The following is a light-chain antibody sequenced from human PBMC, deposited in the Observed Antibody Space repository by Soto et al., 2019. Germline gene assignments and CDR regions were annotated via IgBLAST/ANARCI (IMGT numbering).Light chain of an antibody. CDR2: ATS. V-gene: IGKV3-20*01. Sequence: EVVLTQSPGTLSLSPGERATLSCRASQSIARSYLVWYQQRPGQAPRLLIYATSSRATGIPDRFSGSGSGTDFTLTISRLEPDDFAVYYCQQYGGSLKWAFGQGTKVEIK. J-gene: IGKJ1*01. CDR1: QSIARSY. CDR3: QQYGGSLKWA.